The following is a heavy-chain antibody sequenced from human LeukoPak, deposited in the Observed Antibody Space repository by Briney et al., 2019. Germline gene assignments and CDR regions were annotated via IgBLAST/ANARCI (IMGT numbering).Heavy chain of an antibody. J-gene: IGHJ4*02. D-gene: IGHD3-22*01. CDR1: GYSFTSYW. CDR3: ARHYYDSSGYYDY. V-gene: IGHV5-51*01. CDR2: IHPGDSDT. Sequence: GESLKISGQGSGYSFTSYWIGWVRQMPGKGLEWMGIIHPGDSDTRYSPSFQGQVTISADKSISTAYLQWSSLKASDTAKYYCARHYYDSSGYYDYWGQGTLVTVSS.